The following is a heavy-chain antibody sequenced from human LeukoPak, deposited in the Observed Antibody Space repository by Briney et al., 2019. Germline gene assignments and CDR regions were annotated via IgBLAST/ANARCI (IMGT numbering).Heavy chain of an antibody. CDR1: GYTFTGYY. J-gene: IGHJ4*02. Sequence: ASVKVSCKASGYTFTGYYIHWVRQAPGQGLEWMGWINAYSGGTNYAQKFQGRVTLTRDTYISTAYMELSRLRSDDTAVYYCARGTSGWDLIDYWGQGTLVTVSS. CDR2: INAYSGGT. V-gene: IGHV1-2*02. D-gene: IGHD6-19*01. CDR3: ARGTSGWDLIDY.